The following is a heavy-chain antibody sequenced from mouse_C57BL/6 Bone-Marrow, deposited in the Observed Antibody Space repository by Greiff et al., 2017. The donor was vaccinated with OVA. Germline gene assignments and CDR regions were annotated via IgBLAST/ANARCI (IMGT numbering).Heavy chain of an antibody. V-gene: IGHV5-6*01. CDR2: ISSGGSYT. D-gene: IGHD3-2*02. CDR3: ARHEGDSSGYVWFAY. CDR1: GFTFSSYG. J-gene: IGHJ3*01. Sequence: DVHLVESGGDLVKPGGSLKLSCAASGFTFSSYGMSWVRQTPDKRLEWVATISSGGSYTYYPDSVKGRFTISRDNAKNTLYLQMSSLKSEDTAMYYCARHEGDSSGYVWFAYWGQGTLVTVSA.